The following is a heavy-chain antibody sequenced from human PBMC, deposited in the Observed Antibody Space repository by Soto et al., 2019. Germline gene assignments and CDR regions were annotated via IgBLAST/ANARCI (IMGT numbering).Heavy chain of an antibody. J-gene: IGHJ5*02. Sequence: GESRKISCKGSGYSFTSYWIGWVRQMPGKGLEWMGIIYPGDSDTRYSPSFQGQVTISADKSISTAYLQWSSLKASDTAMYYCARLTSYSSGPAGWFDPWGQGTLVTVSS. CDR3: ARLTSYSSGPAGWFDP. CDR2: IYPGDSDT. CDR1: GYSFTSYW. V-gene: IGHV5-51*01. D-gene: IGHD6-19*01.